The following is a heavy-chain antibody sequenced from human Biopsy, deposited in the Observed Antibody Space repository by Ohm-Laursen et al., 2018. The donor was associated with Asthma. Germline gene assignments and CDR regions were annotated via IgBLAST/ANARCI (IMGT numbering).Heavy chain of an antibody. V-gene: IGHV1-18*01. CDR1: GYTFNSAG. Sequence: GASVKVSCKASGYTFNSAGITWVRQAPGQGLEWMGWISVYNGNTKVAQKLQDRVTMITDTSTSTAYMELRSLRSDDTAVYFCARAVDYSHYYGIDVWGRETTVTVS. CDR2: ISVYNGNT. CDR3: ARAVDYSHYYGIDV. D-gene: IGHD3-10*01. J-gene: IGHJ6*02.